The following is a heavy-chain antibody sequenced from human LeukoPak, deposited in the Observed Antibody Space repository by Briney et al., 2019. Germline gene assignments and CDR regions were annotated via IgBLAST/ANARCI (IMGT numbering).Heavy chain of an antibody. D-gene: IGHD6-13*01. CDR2: ISSSSSYI. CDR3: ARAGSSWARVYYCDS. Sequence: GGSLRLSCAASGFTFSSYSMNWVRQAPGKGLEWVSSISSSSSYIYYANSVKGRFTISRDNAKNSLYLQMNSLRAEATAVYYCARAGSSWARVYYCDSWGQGTLVTVSS. V-gene: IGHV3-21*01. CDR1: GFTFSSYS. J-gene: IGHJ4*02.